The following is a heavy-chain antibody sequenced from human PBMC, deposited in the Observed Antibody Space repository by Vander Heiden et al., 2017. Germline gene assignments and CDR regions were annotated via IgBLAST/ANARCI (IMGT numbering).Heavy chain of an antibody. V-gene: IGHV3-30*19. D-gene: IGHD3-10*01. CDR3: ARDHYGSGTSYTGMDV. Sequence: QVHLVESGGGVVQPGRSLRLSCAASGITFSRNCKHWVRQAPGKGLEWVADISYDGGKKYYADSVKGRFIISRDNSQNTLNLQMNSLRAEDTAVYYCARDHYGSGTSYTGMDVWGQGTTVTVSS. CDR1: GITFSRNC. CDR2: ISYDGGKK. J-gene: IGHJ6*02.